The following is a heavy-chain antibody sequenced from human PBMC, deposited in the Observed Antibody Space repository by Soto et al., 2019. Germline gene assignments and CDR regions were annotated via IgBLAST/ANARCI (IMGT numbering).Heavy chain of an antibody. Sequence: QVQLVQSGAEVKKPGSSVKVSCKASGGTFSSYTISWVRQAPGQGLEWMGRIIPILGIATYAQKFQGRVTITADKSTSTAYMELSSLRSEDTAVYYCARGELAARPTTYYYYYYMDVWGKGTTVTVSS. CDR2: IIPILGIA. CDR1: GGTFSSYT. CDR3: ARGELAARPTTYYYYYYMDV. J-gene: IGHJ6*03. D-gene: IGHD6-6*01. V-gene: IGHV1-69*02.